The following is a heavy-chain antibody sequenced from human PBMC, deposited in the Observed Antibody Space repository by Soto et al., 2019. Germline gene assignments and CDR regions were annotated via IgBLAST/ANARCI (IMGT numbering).Heavy chain of an antibody. Sequence: GGSLRLSCAASGFTFSSYAMSWVRQAPGKGLEWVSAISGSGGSTYYADSMKGRFTISRDNSKNTLYLQMNSLRAEDTAVYYCAKLTMVRGVIDYFDYWGQGTLVTVSS. CDR3: AKLTMVRGVIDYFDY. V-gene: IGHV3-23*01. D-gene: IGHD3-10*01. CDR1: GFTFSSYA. CDR2: ISGSGGST. J-gene: IGHJ4*02.